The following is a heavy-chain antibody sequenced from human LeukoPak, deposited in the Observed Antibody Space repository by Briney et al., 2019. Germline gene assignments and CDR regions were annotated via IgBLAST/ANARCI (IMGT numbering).Heavy chain of an antibody. V-gene: IGHV3-30*02. CDR2: IRYDGSNK. D-gene: IGHD2-2*01. J-gene: IGHJ6*03. Sequence: GGSLRLSCAVSGLIFSSYGMHWVRQAPGKGLEWVAFIRYDGSNKYYADSVKGRFTISRDNSKNTLYLQMNSLRAEDTAVYYCAKDLVVPAAMQSYYYYYMDVWGKGTTVTVSS. CDR3: AKDLVVPAAMQSYYYYYMDV. CDR1: GLIFSSYG.